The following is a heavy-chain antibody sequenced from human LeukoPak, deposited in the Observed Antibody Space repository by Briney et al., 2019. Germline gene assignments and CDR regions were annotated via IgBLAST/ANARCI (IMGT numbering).Heavy chain of an antibody. CDR3: ARRRDLYPGSYYPFDY. V-gene: IGHV5-51*01. CDR1: GYRLTNNW. Sequence: GESLKISCKVFGYRLTNNWIGWVRQVPGKGLEWMGIIYPGDSDTRYSPSFQGQVTISADKSITTAYLQWNRLKASDTAMYYCARRRDLYPGSYYPFDYWGQGTLVTVSS. CDR2: IYPGDSDT. J-gene: IGHJ4*02. D-gene: IGHD1-26*01.